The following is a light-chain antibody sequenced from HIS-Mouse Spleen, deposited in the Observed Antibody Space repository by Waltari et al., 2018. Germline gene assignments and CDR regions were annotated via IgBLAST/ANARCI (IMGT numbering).Light chain of an antibody. CDR3: QAWDSSYSV. CDR2: QDS. V-gene: IGLV3-1*01. CDR1: KLGDKY. Sequence: SYELTQPPSVSVSPGQTASITCPGDKLGDKYACWYQQKPGQSPVLVIYQDSNRPSGIPERFSGSKSGNTATLTISGTQAMDEAYYYCQAWDSSYSVFGGGTKLTVL. J-gene: IGLJ2*01.